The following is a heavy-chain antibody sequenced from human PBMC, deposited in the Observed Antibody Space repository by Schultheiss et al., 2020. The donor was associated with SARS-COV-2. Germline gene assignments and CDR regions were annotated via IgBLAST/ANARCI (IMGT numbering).Heavy chain of an antibody. J-gene: IGHJ6*02. D-gene: IGHD3-22*01. CDR3: ARHGGLGSGYYSRGYYYYGMDV. CDR2: IYYSGST. V-gene: IGHV4-61*05. Sequence: SETLSLTCTVSGGSISSSSYYWSWIRQHPGKGLEWIGYIYYSGSTNYNPSLKSRVTISVHTSKNQFSLKLSSVTAADTAVYYCARHGGLGSGYYSRGYYYYGMDVWGQGTTVTVSS. CDR1: GGSISSSSYY.